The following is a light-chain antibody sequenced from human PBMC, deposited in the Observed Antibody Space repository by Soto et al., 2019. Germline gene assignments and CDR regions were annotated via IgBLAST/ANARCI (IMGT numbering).Light chain of an antibody. CDR3: QQLNNYPRT. CDR2: TAS. J-gene: IGKJ1*01. CDR1: QGISSY. Sequence: DIQLTQSPSFLSASVGDRVXXXXRASQGISSYLAWYQQKPGKAPKLLISTASTLQSGVPSRFSGSGSGTEFTLTISSLQPEDFATYYCQQLNNYPRTFGQGTKVDIK. V-gene: IGKV1-9*01.